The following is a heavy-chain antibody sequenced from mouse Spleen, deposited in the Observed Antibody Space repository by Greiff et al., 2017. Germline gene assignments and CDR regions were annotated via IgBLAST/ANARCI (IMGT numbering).Heavy chain of an antibody. CDR3: ANYGSTWFAY. Sequence: EVKLVESGGDLVKPGGSLKLSCAASGFTFSSYGMSWVRQTPDKRLEWVATISSGGSYTYYPDSVKGRFTISRDNAKNTLYLQMSSLKSEDTAMYYCANYGSTWFAYWGQGTLVTVSA. CDR2: ISSGGSYT. CDR1: GFTFSSYG. D-gene: IGHD1-1*01. V-gene: IGHV5-6*01. J-gene: IGHJ3*01.